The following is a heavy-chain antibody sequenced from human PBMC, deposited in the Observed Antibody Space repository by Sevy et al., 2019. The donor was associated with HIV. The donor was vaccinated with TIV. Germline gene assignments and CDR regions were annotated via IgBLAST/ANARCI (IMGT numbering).Heavy chain of an antibody. CDR3: ARDRLGITISAEWGGGMDV. Sequence: GESLKISCAASGFTLSSYGMHWVRQAPGKGLELVAVIRYDGSNKDYADSVKGRFTISRDNSKNTLYLQMNSLRAEDTAVYYCARDRLGITISAEWGGGMDVWGQGTTVTVSS. CDR1: GFTLSSYG. V-gene: IGHV3-33*01. J-gene: IGHJ6*02. D-gene: IGHD3-3*01. CDR2: IRYDGSNK.